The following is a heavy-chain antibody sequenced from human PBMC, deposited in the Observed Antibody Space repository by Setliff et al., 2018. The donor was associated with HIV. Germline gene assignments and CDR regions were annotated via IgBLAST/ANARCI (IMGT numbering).Heavy chain of an antibody. CDR3: TTIKSYGAFDI. CDR1: GFTFTFSNAW. J-gene: IGHJ3*02. Sequence: PGGSLRLSCTVSGFTFTFSNAWMNWVRQAPGKGLEWVGRIKTKTDVGTTDYAAPVKGRFTLSRDDSKNMLYLKMNSLKTEDTALYFCTTIKSYGAFDIWGQGAMVTVSS. V-gene: IGHV3-15*01. D-gene: IGHD5-18*01. CDR2: IKTKTDVGTT.